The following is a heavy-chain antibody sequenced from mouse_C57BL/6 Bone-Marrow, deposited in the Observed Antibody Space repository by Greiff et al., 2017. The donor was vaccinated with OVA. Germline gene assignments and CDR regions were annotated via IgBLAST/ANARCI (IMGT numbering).Heavy chain of an antibody. J-gene: IGHJ3*01. CDR1: GFTFTDYY. CDR3: ARSLYLFAY. CDR2: IRNKANGYTT. D-gene: IGHD2-1*01. Sequence: EVMLVESGGGLVQPGGSLSLSCAASGFTFTDYYMSWVRQPPGKAFEWLGFIRNKANGYTTEYSASVKGRFTISRDNSQSILYLQMNALRAEDSATYYCARSLYLFAYWGQGTLVTVSA. V-gene: IGHV7-3*01.